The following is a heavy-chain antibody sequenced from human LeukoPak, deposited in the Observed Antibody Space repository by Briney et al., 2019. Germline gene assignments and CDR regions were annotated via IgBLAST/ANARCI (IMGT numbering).Heavy chain of an antibody. V-gene: IGHV4-34*01. D-gene: IGHD3-3*01. CDR2: IYYTGST. Sequence: PSETLSLTCAVYGGSFSGYYWSWIRQPPGKGLEWIGSIYYTGSTYYNPSLKSRFTISIDTSKNQFSLKLSSVTAADTAVYYCARYYEFWSGVDYWGQGTLVTVSS. J-gene: IGHJ4*02. CDR3: ARYYEFWSGVDY. CDR1: GGSFSGYY.